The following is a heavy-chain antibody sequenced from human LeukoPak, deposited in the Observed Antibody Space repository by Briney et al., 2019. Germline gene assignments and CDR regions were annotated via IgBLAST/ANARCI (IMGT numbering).Heavy chain of an antibody. Sequence: PSETLSLTCTVSGGSISSGSYYWSWFRQPAGKGLEWIGRIYTSGSTNYNPSLKSRVTMSVDTSKNQFSLKLSSVTAADTAVYYCARADSSGYQRQFDYWGQGTLVTVSS. CDR2: IYTSGST. V-gene: IGHV4-61*02. CDR1: GGSISSGSYY. J-gene: IGHJ4*02. CDR3: ARADSSGYQRQFDY. D-gene: IGHD3-22*01.